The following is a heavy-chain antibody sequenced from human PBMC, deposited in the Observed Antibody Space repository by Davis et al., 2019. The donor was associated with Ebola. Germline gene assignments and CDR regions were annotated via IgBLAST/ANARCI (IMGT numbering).Heavy chain of an antibody. V-gene: IGHV3-9*01. J-gene: IGHJ5*02. CDR3: AREFGVVTP. D-gene: IGHD3-3*01. CDR2: INWNSGNI. CDR1: GFTFDDYV. Sequence: GGSLRLSCAASGFTFDDYVMHWVRQGPGKGLEWVASINWNSGNIAYVDSVKGRFTISRDNAKNSLYLQMNSLRAEDTAVYYCAREFGVVTPWGQGTLVTVSS.